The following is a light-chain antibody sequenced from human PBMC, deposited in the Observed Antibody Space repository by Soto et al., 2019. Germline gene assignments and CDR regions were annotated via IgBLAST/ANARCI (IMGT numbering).Light chain of an antibody. J-gene: IGKJ2*02. CDR3: QQYGNSPRT. CDR2: GAS. Sequence: EIVLTQSPGTLSLSQGERATLSCRASQSVDNNYLAWYQQRPGQAPRLLVYGASSRATGIPDRFSGSGSGTDFRLTISRLEPEDFAVYFCQQYGNSPRTFGQGTKLDIK. V-gene: IGKV3-20*01. CDR1: QSVDNNY.